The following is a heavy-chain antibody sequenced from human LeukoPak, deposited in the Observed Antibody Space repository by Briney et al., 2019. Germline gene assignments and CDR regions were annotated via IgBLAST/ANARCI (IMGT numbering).Heavy chain of an antibody. CDR3: ARDEIVLMVYATKGRDAFDI. J-gene: IGHJ3*02. CDR1: GYTFTSYG. V-gene: IGHV1-18*01. CDR2: ISAYNGNT. D-gene: IGHD2-8*01. Sequence: GASVKVSCKASGYTFTSYGISWVRQAPGQGLEWMGWISAYNGNTNYAQKLQGRVTMTTDTSTSTAYMELRSLRSDDTAVYYCARDEIVLMVYATKGRDAFDIWGQGTMVTVSS.